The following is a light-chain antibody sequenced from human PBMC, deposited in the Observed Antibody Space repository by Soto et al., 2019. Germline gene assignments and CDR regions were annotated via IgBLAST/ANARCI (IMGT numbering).Light chain of an antibody. Sequence: QKPPAPSFWSASGGAGVTITCRASQSITTYLNWYQQKPGKAPKLLISAASSWQSGVPSRFSGSRSETDFTLTISSLQPADFATYSCQQSYSTPRGFGQGTKVDIK. V-gene: IGKV1-39*01. CDR1: QSITTY. J-gene: IGKJ1*01. CDR2: AAS. CDR3: QQSYSTPRG.